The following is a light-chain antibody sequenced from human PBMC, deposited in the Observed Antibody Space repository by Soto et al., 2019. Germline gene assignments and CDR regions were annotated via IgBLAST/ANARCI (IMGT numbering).Light chain of an antibody. Sequence: EIVMTQSPATLSVSPGERATLSCRASQSVSSNLAWYQQKPGQAPRLLIYGASTRATGIPARFSGSGSGTEFTLTISSLQSEDFAVYYCRQYNNWPYTFGQGTQLAIK. CDR3: RQYNNWPYT. J-gene: IGKJ2*01. V-gene: IGKV3-15*01. CDR1: QSVSSN. CDR2: GAS.